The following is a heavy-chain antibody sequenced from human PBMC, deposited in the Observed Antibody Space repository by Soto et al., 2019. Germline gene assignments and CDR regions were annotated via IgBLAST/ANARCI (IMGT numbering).Heavy chain of an antibody. CDR2: ISYDGSNK. J-gene: IGHJ4*02. D-gene: IGHD2-2*01. CDR1: GFTFSSYG. V-gene: IGHV3-30*18. Sequence: GGSLRLSCAASGFTFSSYGMHWVRQAPGKGLEWVAVISYDGSNKYYADSVKGRFTISRDNSKNTLYLQMNSLRAEDTAVYYCAKEAEWYCSSTSCPNFDYWGQGTLVTVSS. CDR3: AKEAEWYCSSTSCPNFDY.